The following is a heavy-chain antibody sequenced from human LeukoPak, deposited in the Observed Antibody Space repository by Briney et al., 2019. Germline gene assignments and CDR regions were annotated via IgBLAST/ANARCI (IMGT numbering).Heavy chain of an antibody. CDR1: GGSISSGSYY. CDR2: IYTSGST. V-gene: IGHV4-61*02. Sequence: SETLSLTCTVSGGSISSGSYYWSWIRLPAGKGLEWIGRIYTSGSTYYNPSLKSRVTISVDTSKNQFSLKLSSVTAADTAVYYCARGHDWFDPWGQGTLVTVSS. CDR3: ARGHDWFDP. J-gene: IGHJ5*02.